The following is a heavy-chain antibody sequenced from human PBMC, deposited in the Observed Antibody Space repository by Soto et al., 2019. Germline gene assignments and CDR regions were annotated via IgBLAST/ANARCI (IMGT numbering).Heavy chain of an antibody. V-gene: IGHV4-34*01. Sequence: PSETLSLTCAVYGGSFSCYYWSWIRQPPGKGLEWIGEINHSGSTNYNPSLKSRVTISVDTSKNHFSLKLSSVTAADTAVYYCARRGHGFDYWGQGTLVTVSS. CDR2: INHSGST. CDR1: GGSFSCYY. CDR3: ARRGHGFDY. J-gene: IGHJ4*02. D-gene: IGHD3-10*01.